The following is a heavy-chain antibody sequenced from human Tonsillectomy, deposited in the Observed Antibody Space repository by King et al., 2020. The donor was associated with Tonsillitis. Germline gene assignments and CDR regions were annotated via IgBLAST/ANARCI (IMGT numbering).Heavy chain of an antibody. CDR1: GFTFSNYG. CDR3: AKAGGGTYNFGYFFDY. J-gene: IGHJ4*02. Sequence: VQLVESGGGLVQPEGSLRLSCAVSGFTFSNYGMTWVRQAPGKGLEWVSVISSGGTIYYADSVKGRFTISRDNSKNTLYLQMNSLGARDPAIYYCAKAGGGTYNFGYFFDYWGQGTLVTVSS. V-gene: IGHV3-23*04. D-gene: IGHD5-24*01. CDR2: ISSGGTI.